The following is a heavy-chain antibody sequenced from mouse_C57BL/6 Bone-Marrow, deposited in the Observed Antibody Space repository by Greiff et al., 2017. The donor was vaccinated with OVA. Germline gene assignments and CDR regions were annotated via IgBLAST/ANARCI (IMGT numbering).Heavy chain of an antibody. CDR2: IRNKANGYTT. J-gene: IGHJ2*01. CDR1: GFTFTDYY. Sequence: EVQGVESGGGLVQPGGSLSLSCAASGFTFTDYYMSWVRQPPGKALEWLGFIRNKANGYTTEYSASVKGRFTISRDNSQSILYLQMNARRAEDSASYYCERSYYGPVDYWGQGTTLTVSS. V-gene: IGHV7-3*01. CDR3: ERSYYGPVDY. D-gene: IGHD1-2*01.